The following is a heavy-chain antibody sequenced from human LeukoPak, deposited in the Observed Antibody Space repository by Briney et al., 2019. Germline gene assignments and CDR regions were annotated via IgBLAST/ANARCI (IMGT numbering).Heavy chain of an antibody. V-gene: IGHV4-34*01. J-gene: IGHJ3*02. CDR3: ARGESEISGAFDI. Sequence: SETLSLTCAVYGGSFSGYYWSWIRQPPGKGLEWIGEINHSGSTNYNPSLKSRVTISVDTSKNQFSLKLSSVPAADTAVYYCARGESEISGAFDIWGQGTMVTVSS. CDR1: GGSFSGYY. CDR2: INHSGST. D-gene: IGHD6-25*01.